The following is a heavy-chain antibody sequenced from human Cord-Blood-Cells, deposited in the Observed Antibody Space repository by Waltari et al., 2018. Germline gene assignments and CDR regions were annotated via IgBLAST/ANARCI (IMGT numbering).Heavy chain of an antibody. Sequence: QLQLQESGPGLVKPSETLSLTCTGYGGSISSSSYYWGWIRQPPGKGLEWIGSIYYSGSTYYNPSLKSRVTISVDTSKNQFSLKLSSVTAADTAVYYCARHAGEGGAFDIWGQGTMVTVSS. V-gene: IGHV4-39*01. J-gene: IGHJ3*02. CDR3: ARHAGEGGAFDI. CDR1: GGSISSSSYY. D-gene: IGHD7-27*01. CDR2: IYYSGST.